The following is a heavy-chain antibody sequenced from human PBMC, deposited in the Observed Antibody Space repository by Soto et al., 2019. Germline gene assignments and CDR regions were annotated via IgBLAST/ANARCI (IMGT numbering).Heavy chain of an antibody. CDR1: GGSISSGGYY. CDR2: IYYSGST. V-gene: IGHV4-31*03. D-gene: IGHD3-22*01. Sequence: SETLSLTCTVSGGSISSGGYYWSWIRQHPGKGLEWIGYIYYSGSTYYNPSLKSRVTISVDTSKNQFSLKLSSVTAADTAVYYCARTYYYDSSGYSLDYWGQGTLVTVSS. J-gene: IGHJ4*02. CDR3: ARTYYYDSSGYSLDY.